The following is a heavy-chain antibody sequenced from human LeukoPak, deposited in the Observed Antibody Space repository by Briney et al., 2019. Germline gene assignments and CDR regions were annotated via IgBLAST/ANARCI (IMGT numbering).Heavy chain of an antibody. V-gene: IGHV1-24*01. CDR1: GYTLTELS. J-gene: IGHJ6*02. CDR2: SDPEDGET. CDR3: ATDQRGAGLGFVYGSGSFNGLDV. Sequence: ASVKVSCKVSGYTLTELSMHWVRQAPGKGLEWMGGSDPEDGETIYAQKFQGRVTMTEDTSTDTGYLELSSLKSEDTAVYYCATDQRGAGLGFVYGSGSFNGLDVWGQGTTVTVSS. D-gene: IGHD3-10*01.